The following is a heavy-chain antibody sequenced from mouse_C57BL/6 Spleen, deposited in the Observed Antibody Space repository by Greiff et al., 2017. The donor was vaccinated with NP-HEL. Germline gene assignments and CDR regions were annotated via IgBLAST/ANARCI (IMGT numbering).Heavy chain of an antibody. D-gene: IGHD2-3*01. Sequence: VQLQQSGPELVKPGASVKMSCKASGYTFTDYNMHWVKQSHGKSLEWIGYINPNNGGTSYNQKFKGKATLTVNKSSSTAYMELRSLTSEDSAVYYCARWLLRPYWYFDVWGTGTTVTVSS. CDR3: ARWLLRPYWYFDV. V-gene: IGHV1-22*01. CDR1: GYTFTDYN. J-gene: IGHJ1*03. CDR2: INPNNGGT.